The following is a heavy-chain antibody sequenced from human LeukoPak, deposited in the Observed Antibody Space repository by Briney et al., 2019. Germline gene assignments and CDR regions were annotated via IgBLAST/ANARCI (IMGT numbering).Heavy chain of an antibody. CDR2: ISGSGGST. CDR3: AKDGEYSSSWNHFDY. Sequence: PGRSLRLSCAASGFTFSNYAMSWVRQAPGKGLEWVSAISGSGGSTYYADSVKGRFTISRDNSKNTLYLQMNSLRAEDTAVYYCAKDGEYSSSWNHFDYWGQGTLVTVSS. D-gene: IGHD6-13*01. CDR1: GFTFSNYA. V-gene: IGHV3-23*01. J-gene: IGHJ4*02.